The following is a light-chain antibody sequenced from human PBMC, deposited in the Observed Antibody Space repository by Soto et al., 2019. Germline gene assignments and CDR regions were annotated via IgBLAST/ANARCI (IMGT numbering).Light chain of an antibody. J-gene: IGLJ3*02. CDR2: GTN. CDR3: QSFDNTLSGPV. CDR1: SSNIGLGYG. Sequence: QSLLTQPPSVSGAPGQKVTISCTGTSSNIGLGYGVHWYQRLPGTAPKLLVFGTNNRPSGVPDRFSGSKSDTSASLAITGLQTEDEADYFCQSFDNTLSGPVFGGGTKLTVL. V-gene: IGLV1-40*01.